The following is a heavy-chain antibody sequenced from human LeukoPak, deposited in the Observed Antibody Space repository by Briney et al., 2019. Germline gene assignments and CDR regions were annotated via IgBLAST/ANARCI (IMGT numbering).Heavy chain of an antibody. J-gene: IGHJ4*02. D-gene: IGHD2-15*01. CDR1: GFSVSGNS. CDR2: IYGGAGTT. V-gene: IGHV3-53*01. CDR3: ASDIIPSGHCSGGTCYGHDY. Sequence: GGSLRLSCAASGFSVSGNSMSWVRQAPGKGLEWVALIYGGAGTTYYADSVKGRLTISRDSDSSRNTLYLQINGLRAEDTAVYYCASDIIPSGHCSGGTCYGHDYWGQGTLVTVSS.